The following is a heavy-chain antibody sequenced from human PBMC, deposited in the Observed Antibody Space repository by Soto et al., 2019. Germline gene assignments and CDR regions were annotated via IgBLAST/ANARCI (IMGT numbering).Heavy chain of an antibody. J-gene: IGHJ4*02. V-gene: IGHV3-23*01. CDR2: ITSTGSST. Sequence: EVQLLESGGGVVQPGGSLRLSCAASGFFFSDYAMTWVRQAPGKGLEWVAAITSTGSSTYFADSVKGRITISRDNSKNTLSLQMDSLRAEDTARFCCAKGVEGYIVSSFDDWGQGVLVTVSS. CDR3: AKGVEGYIVSSFDD. D-gene: IGHD3-16*02. CDR1: GFFFSDYA.